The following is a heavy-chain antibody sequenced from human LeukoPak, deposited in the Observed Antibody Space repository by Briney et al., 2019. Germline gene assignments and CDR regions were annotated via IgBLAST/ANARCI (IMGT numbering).Heavy chain of an antibody. V-gene: IGHV4-30-2*01. Sequence: SQTLSLTCAVSGGSISSGGYSWSWIRQPPGKGLEWIGYIYHSGSTYYNPSLKSRVTISVDRSKNQFSLKLSSVTAADTAVYYCARVITVVRGVIPAPNWFDPWGQGTLVTVSS. CDR3: ARVITVVRGVIPAPNWFDP. CDR2: IYHSGST. J-gene: IGHJ5*02. D-gene: IGHD3-10*01. CDR1: GGSISSGGYS.